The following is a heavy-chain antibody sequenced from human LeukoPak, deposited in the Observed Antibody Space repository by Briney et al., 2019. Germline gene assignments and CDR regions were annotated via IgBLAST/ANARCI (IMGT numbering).Heavy chain of an antibody. J-gene: IGHJ4*02. CDR1: GGSISSYY. CDR3: ARQGGCVTRSCFDFDF. CDR2: MYYSGST. D-gene: IGHD2-15*01. V-gene: IGHV4-59*08. Sequence: SETLSLTCTVSGGSISSYYWSWIRQPPGKGLEWIGSMYYSGSTYHNPSLKSRVTISVDTSKNQFSLKLRSVTAADTAVYYCARQGGCVTRSCFDFDFWGQGTLVTVSS.